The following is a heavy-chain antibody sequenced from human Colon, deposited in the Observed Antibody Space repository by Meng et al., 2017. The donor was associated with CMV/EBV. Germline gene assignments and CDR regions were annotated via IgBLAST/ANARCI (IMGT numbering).Heavy chain of an antibody. Sequence: GSLGLSCAAYGFSFSNFAMSWDRQAPGKGLEWVSTINAGGGRAYYADSVKGRFTISRDNSKNALFLEMNNLRVEDTAVYYCDASDYWGQGTLVTVSS. CDR1: GFSFSNFA. CDR3: DASDY. CDR2: INAGGGRA. J-gene: IGHJ4*02. V-gene: IGHV3-23*01.